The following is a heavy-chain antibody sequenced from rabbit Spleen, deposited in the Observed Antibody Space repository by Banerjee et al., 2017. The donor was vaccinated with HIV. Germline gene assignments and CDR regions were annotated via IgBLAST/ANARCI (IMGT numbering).Heavy chain of an antibody. J-gene: IGHJ6*01. V-gene: IGHV1S45*01. D-gene: IGHD8-1*01. CDR2: IYVGSSDAT. Sequence: QEQLVASGGGLVRPEGSLKLSCTASGFSFSNKAVMCWVRQAPGKGPEWIACIYVGSSDATYYTNWAKGRFTISKTSSTTVTLQMTSLTAADTATYFCARDTGSSFSSYGMDLWGPGTLVTVS. CDR3: ARDTGSSFSSYGMDL. CDR1: GFSFSNKAV.